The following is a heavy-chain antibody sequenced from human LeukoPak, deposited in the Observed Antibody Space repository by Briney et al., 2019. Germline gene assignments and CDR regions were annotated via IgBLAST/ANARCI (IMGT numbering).Heavy chain of an antibody. J-gene: IGHJ6*03. CDR3: ARGPVSILIDWLSRGYYYYYYMDV. Sequence: GASVKVSCKASGYTFTSYDINWVRQATGQGLEWMGWMNPNSGNTGYAQKFQGRVTITRNTSISTAYMELSSLRSEDTAVYYCARGPVSILIDWLSRGYYYYYYMDVWGKGTTVTVSS. CDR2: MNPNSGNT. V-gene: IGHV1-8*03. D-gene: IGHD3-9*01. CDR1: GYTFTSYD.